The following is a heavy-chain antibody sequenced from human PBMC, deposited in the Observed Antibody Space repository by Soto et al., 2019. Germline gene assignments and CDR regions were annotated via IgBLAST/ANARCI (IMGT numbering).Heavy chain of an antibody. Sequence: QVQLVQSGDEVKKPGASVKVSCKASGYIFVNYGIAWVRQAPGQGLEWMGWISPYTGKTHSGSKVKGRLTMTTDTYTSTAYMDLGSLTSDDTAVYYCVMVDNYVTPTPQDVWGQGTTVTVSS. D-gene: IGHD3-16*01. J-gene: IGHJ6*02. CDR3: VMVDNYVTPTPQDV. CDR2: ISPYTGKT. V-gene: IGHV1-18*01. CDR1: GYIFVNYG.